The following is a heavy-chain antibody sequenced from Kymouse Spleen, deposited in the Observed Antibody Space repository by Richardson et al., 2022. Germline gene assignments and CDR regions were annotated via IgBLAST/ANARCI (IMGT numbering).Heavy chain of an antibody. J-gene: IGHJ6*02. CDR3: ARDRYYDILTGPLGMDV. V-gene: IGHV3-74*01. CDR2: INSDGSST. D-gene: IGHD3-9*01. CDR1: GFTFSSYW. Sequence: EVQLVESGGGLVQPGGSLRLSCAASGFTFSSYWMHWVRQAPGKGLVWVSRINSDGSSTSYADSVKGRFTISRDNAKNTLYLQMNSLRAEDTAVYYCARDRYYDILTGPLGMDVWGQGTTVTVSS.